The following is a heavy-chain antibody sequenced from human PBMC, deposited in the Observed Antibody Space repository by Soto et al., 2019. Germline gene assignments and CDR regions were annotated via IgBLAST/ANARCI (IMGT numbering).Heavy chain of an antibody. CDR2: IIPIFGTA. V-gene: IGHV1-69*01. D-gene: IGHD2-15*01. CDR1: GGTFSSYA. CDR3: ARARYCSGGSCYSVYCSYVMDV. J-gene: IGHJ6*02. Sequence: QVQLVQSGAEVKKPGSSVKVSCKASGGTFSSYAISWVRQAPGQGLEWMGGIIPIFGTANYAQKFQGRVTITADESRSTAYMALSSLRSEVTAVYYCARARYCSGGSCYSVYCSYVMDVWGQGTTVTVSS.